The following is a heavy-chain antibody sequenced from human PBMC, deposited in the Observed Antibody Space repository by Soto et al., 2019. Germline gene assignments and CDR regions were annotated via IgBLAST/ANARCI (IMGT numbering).Heavy chain of an antibody. Sequence: XETLSLTCTVSGGSFTSYYWSWIRQPPGKGLEWIGYIYYSGSTKYNPSLESRVTISLDTSENQFSLKLSSVTAADTAVYYCASVKNWNDFDYWGQGTLVTVSS. CDR1: GGSFTSYY. D-gene: IGHD1-1*01. CDR3: ASVKNWNDFDY. CDR2: IYYSGST. J-gene: IGHJ4*02. V-gene: IGHV4-59*01.